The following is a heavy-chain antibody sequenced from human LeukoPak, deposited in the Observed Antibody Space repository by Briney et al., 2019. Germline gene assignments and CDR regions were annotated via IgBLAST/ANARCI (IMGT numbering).Heavy chain of an antibody. V-gene: IGHV1-18*01. J-gene: IGHJ6*03. Sequence: EASVKVSCKASGYTFTSYGISWVRQAPGQGLEWMGWISAYNGNTNYAQKLKGRVTMTTDTSTSTAYMELRSLRSDDTAVYYCARVLRYFDWLSNYYYYYMDVWGKGTTVTISS. CDR1: GYTFTSYG. CDR2: ISAYNGNT. D-gene: IGHD3-9*01. CDR3: ARVLRYFDWLSNYYYYYMDV.